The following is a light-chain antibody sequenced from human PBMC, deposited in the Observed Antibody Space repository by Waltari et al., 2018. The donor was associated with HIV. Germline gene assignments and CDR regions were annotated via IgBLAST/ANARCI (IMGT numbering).Light chain of an antibody. CDR3: QSADSSGTDLI. CDR2: KDS. CDR1: ALPQQY. Sequence: SSELTQPPSVSVSPGQTARITCSGDALPQQYAHWYQQKAGQAPVLVISKDSERPSGIPERFSGSSSGTTVTLTISGVQAEDEADYNCQSADSSGTDLIFGGGTKLTVL. J-gene: IGLJ2*01. V-gene: IGLV3-25*03.